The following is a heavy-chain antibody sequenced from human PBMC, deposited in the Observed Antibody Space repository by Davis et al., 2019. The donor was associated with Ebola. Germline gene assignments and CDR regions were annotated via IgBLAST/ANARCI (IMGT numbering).Heavy chain of an antibody. CDR1: GFTFSSYA. J-gene: IGHJ4*02. CDR2: ISGSGGST. D-gene: IGHD3-10*01. Sequence: LSLTCAASGFTFSSYAMSWVRQAPGKGLEWVSAISGSGGSTYYADSVKGRFTISRDNSKNTLYLQMNSLRAEDTAVYYCAKLGGLATISRGVDYWGQGTLVTVSS. CDR3: AKLGGLATISRGVDY. V-gene: IGHV3-23*01.